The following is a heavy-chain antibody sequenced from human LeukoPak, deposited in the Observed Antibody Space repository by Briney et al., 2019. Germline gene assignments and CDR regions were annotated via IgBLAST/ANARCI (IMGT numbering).Heavy chain of an antibody. CDR2: IYTSGST. D-gene: IGHD3-10*01. J-gene: IGHJ5*02. CDR3: ARGSATVWFGELSWFDP. V-gene: IGHV4-4*07. Sequence: PSETLSLTCTFSGGSISSYYWSWIRQPAGKGLEGIGRIYTSGSTNYNPSLKSRVTMSVGTSKNQFSLKLSSVTAADTAVYYCARGSATVWFGELSWFDPWGQGTLVTVSS. CDR1: GGSISSYY.